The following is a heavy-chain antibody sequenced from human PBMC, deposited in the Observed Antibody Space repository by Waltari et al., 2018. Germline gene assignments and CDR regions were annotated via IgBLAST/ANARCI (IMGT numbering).Heavy chain of an antibody. J-gene: IGHJ4*02. CDR1: GFTVSSNY. D-gene: IGHD3-10*01. V-gene: IGHV3-53*01. CDR3: ARGVGEPYYFDY. Sequence: EVQLVESGGGLIQPGGSLRLSCAASGFTVSSNYMSWVRQAPGKGLEWVAGIYSGGSTYYADSVKGRVTISRDNSKNTLYLQMNSLRAEDTAVYYCARGVGEPYYFDYWGQGTLVTVSS. CDR2: IYSGGST.